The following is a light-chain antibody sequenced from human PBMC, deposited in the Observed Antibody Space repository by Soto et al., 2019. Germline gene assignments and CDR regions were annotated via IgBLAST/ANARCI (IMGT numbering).Light chain of an antibody. Sequence: DIQMTQSPSTLSASEGDTVTITCRASQSIDTWLAWHQHKPGRAPKLLISKASTLESGVPSRFSGSGSGTDFTLTTGGLQPDDFAIYYCQQYNSYRAFGQGTKVEI. CDR2: KAS. CDR3: QQYNSYRA. CDR1: QSIDTW. J-gene: IGKJ1*01. V-gene: IGKV1-5*03.